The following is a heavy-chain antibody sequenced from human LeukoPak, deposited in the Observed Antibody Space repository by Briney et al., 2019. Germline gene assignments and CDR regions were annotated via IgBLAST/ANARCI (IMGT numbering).Heavy chain of an antibody. CDR1: GLTFSSHW. Sequence: PGGSLRLSCAASGLTFSSHWMHWVRQAPGKGLVWVSRITNDGSSTTYADSVKGRFTISRDNAKNMLYLQVNSLRAEDTAVYYCATGGRYYYDQWGQGTLVTVSS. J-gene: IGHJ4*02. V-gene: IGHV3-74*01. CDR2: ITNDGSST. CDR3: ATGGRYYYDQ. D-gene: IGHD3-22*01.